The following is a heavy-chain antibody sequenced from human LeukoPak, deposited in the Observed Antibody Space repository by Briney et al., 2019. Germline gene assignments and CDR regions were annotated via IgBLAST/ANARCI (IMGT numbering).Heavy chain of an antibody. Sequence: SETLSLTCTVSGGTISSYYWNWLRQPPGKGLEWIGYIHYSGSTKYNPSLKSRVTISVDTSKNQFSLKLSSVTAADTAVYYCARWYSSGWAFDYWGQGTLVTVSS. V-gene: IGHV4-59*08. J-gene: IGHJ4*02. CDR3: ARWYSSGWAFDY. CDR1: GGTISSYY. CDR2: IHYSGST. D-gene: IGHD6-19*01.